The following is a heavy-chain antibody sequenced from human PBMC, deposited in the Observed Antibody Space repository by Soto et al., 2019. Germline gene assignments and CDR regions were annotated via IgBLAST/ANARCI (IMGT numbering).Heavy chain of an antibody. J-gene: IGHJ4*02. CDR2: ISAGGNLI. Sequence: GGSLRLSCAASGFIFGNHAMSWVRQVPGEGLEWVSGISAGGNLIYYADSVRGRFTMSRDNSKNMLYLQMNSLRAEDTAVYFCAKRQGIGAAAKNFDFWGQGARVTVSS. V-gene: IGHV3-23*01. CDR1: GFIFGNHA. D-gene: IGHD6-13*01. CDR3: AKRQGIGAAAKNFDF.